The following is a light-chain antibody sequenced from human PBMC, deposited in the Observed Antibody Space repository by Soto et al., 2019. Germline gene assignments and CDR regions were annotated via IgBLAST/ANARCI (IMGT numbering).Light chain of an antibody. CDR1: QSVGSN. V-gene: IGKV3-15*01. Sequence: EIVMTQSPATLSVSPGERATLSCRASQSVGSNLAWYQQKPGQAPRLLMYGASTRVTGIPARFSGSGSGAEFTLTISSLQSEDFAVYYCQQYNNRPPWTFGQGTKVEIK. J-gene: IGKJ1*01. CDR3: QQYNNRPPWT. CDR2: GAS.